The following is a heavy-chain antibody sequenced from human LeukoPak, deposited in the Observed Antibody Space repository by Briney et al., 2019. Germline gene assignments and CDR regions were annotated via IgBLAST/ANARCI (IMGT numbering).Heavy chain of an antibody. CDR3: ARANYDSSGYSFDY. Sequence: GGSLRLSCAASGFTFSDYYMSWIRQAPGQGLEWVSYISSSGSTIYYADSVKGRFTISRDNAKNSLYLQMNSLRAEDTAVYYCARANYDSSGYSFDYWGQGTLVTVSS. D-gene: IGHD3-22*01. V-gene: IGHV3-11*01. CDR2: ISSSGSTI. J-gene: IGHJ4*02. CDR1: GFTFSDYY.